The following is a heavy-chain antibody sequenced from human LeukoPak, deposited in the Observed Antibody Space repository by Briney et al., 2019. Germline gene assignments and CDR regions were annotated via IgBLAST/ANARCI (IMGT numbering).Heavy chain of an antibody. CDR2: IPFDGTKK. D-gene: IGHD6-13*01. Sequence: GGSLRLSCSASGFTVSSYGMHWVRQAPGKGLEWVAVIPFDGTKKNYADAVMGRFTISRDNYENTLDLQMNSLRGEDTAIYFCARDHVDSSSWSQYFDLWGRGTLVTVSS. J-gene: IGHJ2*01. CDR1: GFTVSSYG. V-gene: IGHV3-30*03. CDR3: ARDHVDSSSWSQYFDL.